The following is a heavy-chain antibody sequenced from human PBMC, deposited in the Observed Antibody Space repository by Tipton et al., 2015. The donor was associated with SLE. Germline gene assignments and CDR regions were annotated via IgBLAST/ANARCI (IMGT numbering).Heavy chain of an antibody. Sequence: GSLRLSCEASGFTFRTYWMTWVRQAPGKGLEWVANIKQDGGEKNYVGSVKGRFFISRDNAKNSLYLQLNSLRPEDTAVYYCARSGWALGYYMDVWGRGTTVTVSS. J-gene: IGHJ6*03. CDR2: IKQDGGEK. CDR1: GFTFRTYW. D-gene: IGHD6-19*01. CDR3: ARSGWALGYYMDV. V-gene: IGHV3-7*01.